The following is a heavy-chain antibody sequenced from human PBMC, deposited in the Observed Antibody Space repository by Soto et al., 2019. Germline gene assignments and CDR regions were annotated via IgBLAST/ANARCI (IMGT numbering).Heavy chain of an antibody. V-gene: IGHV3-11*01. CDR1: GFTISDYY. Sequence: GGSLRLSCEASGFTISDYYMSWIRQAPGKGLEWVSYISSVVTTTYYADSVKGRFSISMDNAKNSLYLQMNSLRAEDTAVYFCAKDQEGSGSHWLGYNYYGMDVWGQGIKVTVSS. CDR2: ISSVVTTT. J-gene: IGHJ6*02. CDR3: AKDQEGSGSHWLGYNYYGMDV. D-gene: IGHD3-10*01.